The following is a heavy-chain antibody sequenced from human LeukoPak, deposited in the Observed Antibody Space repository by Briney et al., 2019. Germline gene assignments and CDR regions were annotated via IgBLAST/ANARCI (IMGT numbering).Heavy chain of an antibody. CDR3: TRDVPRSSGYPDN. D-gene: IGHD3-22*01. CDR1: GGSINNGGYY. CDR2: IYYSGSS. J-gene: IGHJ4*02. V-gene: IGHV4-31*03. Sequence: PSQTLSLTCTVSGGSINNGGYYWSWIRQHPGKGLEWIGYIYYSGSSYYNPSLRSRVTISVDTSKNHFSLKLSSVTAADTAVYYCTRDVPRSSGYPDNWGQGTLVTVSS.